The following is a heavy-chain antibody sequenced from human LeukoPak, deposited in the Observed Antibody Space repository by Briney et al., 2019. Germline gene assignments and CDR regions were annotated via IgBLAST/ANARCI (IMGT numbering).Heavy chain of an antibody. CDR2: IGGDGVTK. D-gene: IGHD2-8*01. CDR3: ARVVYATGYNWFDP. V-gene: IGHV3-23*01. CDR1: GLIFRNYA. Sequence: PGGSLRLSCSVSGLIFRNYALSWVRQAPGKGLEWVSVIGGDGVTKVYADSVKGRFTISRDNDKNTLFLQMNSLRAEDTAVYYCARVVYATGYNWFDPWGQGTLVTVSS. J-gene: IGHJ5*02.